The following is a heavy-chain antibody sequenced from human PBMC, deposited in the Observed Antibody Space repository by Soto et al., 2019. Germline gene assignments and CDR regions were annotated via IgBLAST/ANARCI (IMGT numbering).Heavy chain of an antibody. J-gene: IGHJ6*02. CDR2: IIPVLRTP. V-gene: IGHV1-69*13. Sequence: SVKVSCKASGGTFTSTAFSWVRQAPGQGLEWMGGIIPVLRTPIYAQKFQARLTVTADASTTTVHMELSSLRSDDTAVYYCASSAGLDHLLNYYGLNVWGQGTTVTSP. CDR1: GGTFTSTA. CDR3: ASSAGLDHLLNYYGLNV. D-gene: IGHD6-13*01.